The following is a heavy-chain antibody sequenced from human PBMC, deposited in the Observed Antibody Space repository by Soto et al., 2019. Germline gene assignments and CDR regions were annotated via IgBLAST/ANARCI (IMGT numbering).Heavy chain of an antibody. CDR3: ARESTTVTTIDY. V-gene: IGHV1-3*01. CDR1: GYTFTRYA. D-gene: IGHD4-17*01. J-gene: IGHJ4*02. CDR2: INAGNGNT. Sequence: ASVKVSCKASGYTFTRYAMHWVRQAPGQRLEWMGWINAGNGNTKYSQKFQGRVTITRDTSASTAYMELSSLRSEDTAVYYCARESTTVTTIDYWGQGTLVTVSS.